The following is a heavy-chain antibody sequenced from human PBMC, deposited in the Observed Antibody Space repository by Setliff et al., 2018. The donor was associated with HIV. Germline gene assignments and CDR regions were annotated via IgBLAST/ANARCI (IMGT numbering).Heavy chain of an antibody. CDR3: AYRRGGWELRV. CDR2: ISVNTGDV. Sequence: ASVKVSCKASGYSPGNYGIAWVRQARGQGLEWLGWISVNTGDVFYAQTFQGRVTMTADASTGTVHMDLRGLTFDDSAIYFCAYRRGGWELRVWGQGTSVTVSS. V-gene: IGHV1-18*01. J-gene: IGHJ4*02. D-gene: IGHD1-26*01. CDR1: GYSPGNYG.